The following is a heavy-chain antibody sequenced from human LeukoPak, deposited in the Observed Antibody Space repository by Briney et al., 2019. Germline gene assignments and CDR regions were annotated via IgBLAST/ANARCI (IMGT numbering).Heavy chain of an antibody. D-gene: IGHD3-22*01. CDR1: GYSFTSYW. V-gene: IGHV5-51*01. CDR3: ARRDYYDSSGYYDY. CDR2: IYPGDSDT. Sequence: GESLKISRKGSGYSFTSYWIGWVRQMPGKGLEWMGIIYPGDSDTRYSPSFQGQVTISADKSISTAYLQWSGLKASDTAMYYCARRDYYDSSGYYDYWGQGTLVTVSS. J-gene: IGHJ4*02.